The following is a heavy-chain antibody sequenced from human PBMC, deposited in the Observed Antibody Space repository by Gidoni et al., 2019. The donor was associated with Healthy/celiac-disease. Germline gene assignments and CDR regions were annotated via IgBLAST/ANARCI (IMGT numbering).Heavy chain of an antibody. J-gene: IGHJ5*02. V-gene: IGHV1-24*01. CDR1: GYTLTELS. D-gene: IGHD2-15*01. Sequence: QVQLVQSGAEVNKPGASVKVSCKVSGYTLTELSMHWVRHAPGKGLEWMGGFDPEDGETIYAQKFQGRVTMTEDTSTDTAYMELSSLRSEDTAVYYCATPTKYCSGGSCYWFDPWGQGTLVTVSS. CDR2: FDPEDGET. CDR3: ATPTKYCSGGSCYWFDP.